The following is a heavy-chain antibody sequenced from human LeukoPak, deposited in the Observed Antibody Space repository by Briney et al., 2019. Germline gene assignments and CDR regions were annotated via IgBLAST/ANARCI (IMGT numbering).Heavy chain of an antibody. Sequence: GGSLRLSCAASGFTFDDYGMSWVRQAPGKGLEWVSGINWNGGNTGYVDSVKGRFTISRDNAENSLYLQMNSLRVEDTALYYCARALSNYVDYYYYYMDVWGKGTTVTVSS. CDR2: INWNGGNT. V-gene: IGHV3-20*04. D-gene: IGHD4-11*01. CDR1: GFTFDDYG. J-gene: IGHJ6*03. CDR3: ARALSNYVDYYYYYMDV.